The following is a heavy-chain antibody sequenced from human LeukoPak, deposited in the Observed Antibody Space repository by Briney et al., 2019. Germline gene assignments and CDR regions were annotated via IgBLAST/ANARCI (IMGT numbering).Heavy chain of an antibody. V-gene: IGHV3-7*01. Sequence: GGSLRLSCVASGFTFSSYWMSWVRQAPGKGLEWVANIKQDGSEENYVDSVKGRFTISRDNAKNSLYLQMNSLRAEDTAVYYCAAMYSSGWYGYYWGQGTLVTVSS. CDR1: GFTFSSYW. CDR3: AAMYSSGWYGYY. J-gene: IGHJ4*02. D-gene: IGHD6-19*01. CDR2: IKQDGSEE.